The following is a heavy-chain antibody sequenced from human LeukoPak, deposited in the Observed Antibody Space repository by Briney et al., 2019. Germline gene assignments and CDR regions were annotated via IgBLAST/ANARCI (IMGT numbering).Heavy chain of an antibody. CDR1: GYTFTSYA. CDR3: ARDIAGIYNWFDP. J-gene: IGHJ5*02. D-gene: IGHD6-13*01. Sequence: ASVKVSCKASGYTFTSYAMHWVRQAPGQRLEWMGWINAGSGNTKYSQKFQGRVTITRDTSASTAYMELSSLRSEDTAVYYCARDIAGIYNWFDPWGQGTLVTVSS. CDR2: INAGSGNT. V-gene: IGHV1-3*01.